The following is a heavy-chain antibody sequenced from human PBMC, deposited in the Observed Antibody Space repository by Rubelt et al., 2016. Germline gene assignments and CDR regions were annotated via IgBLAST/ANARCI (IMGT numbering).Heavy chain of an antibody. CDR1: GFSLSTSGEG. Sequence: QITLEESGPALVKPTQALALTCTFSGFSLSTSGEGVGWIRQPPGKALEWLAVIYWDDDKRYSPSLKSRLTVTKETSRTKVVLTVTKMEPMDTATYYCAHRVWGSTRWYGTHYDYWGRGTPVTVSS. J-gene: IGHJ4*02. CDR2: IYWDDDK. V-gene: IGHV2-5*02. CDR3: AHRVWGSTRWYGTHYDY. D-gene: IGHD6-19*01.